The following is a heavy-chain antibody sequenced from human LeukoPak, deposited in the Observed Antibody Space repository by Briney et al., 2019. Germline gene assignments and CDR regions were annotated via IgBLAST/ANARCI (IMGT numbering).Heavy chain of an antibody. J-gene: IGHJ4*02. D-gene: IGHD4-23*01. V-gene: IGHV3-23*01. Sequence: GGSLRLSCAASGFTFNTYGMSWVRQAPGKGPEWVSLISGRDTNTYYAVSVEGRLTISRDNSKNTLYLQMNSLRAEDTAVYYCARRSDYGSNGNYFDYWGQGTPVTVSS. CDR1: GFTFNTYG. CDR3: ARRSDYGSNGNYFDY. CDR2: ISGRDTNT.